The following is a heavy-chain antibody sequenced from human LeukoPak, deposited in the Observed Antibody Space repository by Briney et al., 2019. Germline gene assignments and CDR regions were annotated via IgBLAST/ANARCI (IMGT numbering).Heavy chain of an antibody. D-gene: IGHD4-17*01. J-gene: IGHJ5*02. Sequence: GASVKVSCKASGGTFSSYAISWVRQAPGQGLEWMGRIIPFLVIANYAQKFQGRVTITAYKSTSTAYMELRSLRSEDTAVYYCARDPVTTRFDPWGQGNLVTVSS. CDR1: GGTFSSYA. V-gene: IGHV1-69*04. CDR3: ARDPVTTRFDP. CDR2: IIPFLVIA.